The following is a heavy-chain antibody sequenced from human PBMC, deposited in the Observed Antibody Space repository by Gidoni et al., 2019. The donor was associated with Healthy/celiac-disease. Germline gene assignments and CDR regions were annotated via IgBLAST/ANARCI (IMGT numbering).Heavy chain of an antibody. D-gene: IGHD2-2*01. CDR2: IIPIFGTA. J-gene: IGHJ6*02. V-gene: IGHV1-69*06. CDR1: GGTFSSYA. CDR3: ARDPPPGYCSSTSCSGGYYYGMDV. Sequence: QVQLVQSGAEVKKPGSSVKVSCKASGGTFSSYAISWVRQAPGQGLEWMGGIIPIFGTANYAQKFQGRVTITADKSTSTAYMELSSLRSEDTAVYYCARDPPPGYCSSTSCSGGYYYGMDVWGQGTTVTVSS.